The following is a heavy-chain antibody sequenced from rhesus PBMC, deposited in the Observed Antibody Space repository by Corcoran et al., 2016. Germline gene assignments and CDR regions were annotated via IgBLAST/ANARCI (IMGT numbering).Heavy chain of an antibody. CDR1: GCPLISNY. Sequence: QVQLQASGPGLVQPSETLSLPCAVSGCPLISNYGNWSRQPPGKGLEWIGYIGGTTGSTDYNPSLKSRVTISTDTSKNHLSLRLNSVTAADTAVYYCARDMGRYSDNWGQGVLVTVSS. CDR3: ARDMGRYSDN. V-gene: IGHV4S5*01. D-gene: IGHD5-12*01. CDR2: IGGTTGST. J-gene: IGHJ4*01.